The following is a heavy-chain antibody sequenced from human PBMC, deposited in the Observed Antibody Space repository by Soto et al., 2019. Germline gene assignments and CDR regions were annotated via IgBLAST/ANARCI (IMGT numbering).Heavy chain of an antibody. J-gene: IGHJ4*02. D-gene: IGHD6-19*01. V-gene: IGHV2-5*02. CDR3: AHTMEQWLVDY. CDR2: IYWDDDK. CDR1: GFSLSTSGVG. Sequence: QITLKESGPTLVKPTQTLTLTCTFSGFSLSTSGVGVGWIRQPPGKALEWLALIYWDDDKRYSPSLKSRLTITKETPKNQVVLTITNMDPVDTATYYCAHTMEQWLVDYWGQGTLVTVSS.